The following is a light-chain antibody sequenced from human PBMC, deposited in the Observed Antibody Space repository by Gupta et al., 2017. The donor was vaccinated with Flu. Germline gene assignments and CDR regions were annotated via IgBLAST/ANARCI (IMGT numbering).Light chain of an antibody. CDR3: QQCGTSSWT. CDR1: QSVSNSA. CDR2: GSS. J-gene: IGKJ1*01. Sequence: ERATLSCRTSQSVSNSALGWYQQKPGQAPRLLIYGSSNRATDIPDRLSGSGSGTDFTLTISRLEPEDFAVYYCQQCGTSSWTFGQGTKVEAK. V-gene: IGKV3-20*01.